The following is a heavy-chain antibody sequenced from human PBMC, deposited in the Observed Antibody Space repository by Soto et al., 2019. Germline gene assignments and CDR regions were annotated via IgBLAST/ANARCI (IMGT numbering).Heavy chain of an antibody. D-gene: IGHD3-22*01. CDR3: ARGDYYDSRSYYRLDY. V-gene: IGHV1-46*01. Sequence: ASVKVSCKASGYTFTSNYMHWVRQAPGQGLEWMGIINPSGGSTSSAQKFQGRVTMTRDTSTSTVYMQLSSLRSEDTAVYYCARGDYYDSRSYYRLDYWGQGSLVTVSS. CDR2: INPSGGST. CDR1: GYTFTSNY. J-gene: IGHJ4*02.